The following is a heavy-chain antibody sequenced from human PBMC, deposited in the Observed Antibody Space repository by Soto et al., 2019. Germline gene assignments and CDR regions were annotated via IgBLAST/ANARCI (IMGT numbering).Heavy chain of an antibody. CDR1: GFSLSTSGVG. J-gene: IGHJ4*01. D-gene: IGHD2-15*01. CDR2: IYWDDDK. Sequence: QITLKESGPTLVKPTQTLTLTCTFSGFSLSTSGVGVGWIRQPPGKALEWLALIYWDDDKRYSPSLKSRLTITKDTSKNQLVLTMTNMDPVDTPTYYSAHRPSYCSGGSCYSRFDYWAHGTLVTVSS. V-gene: IGHV2-5*02. CDR3: AHRPSYCSGGSCYSRFDY.